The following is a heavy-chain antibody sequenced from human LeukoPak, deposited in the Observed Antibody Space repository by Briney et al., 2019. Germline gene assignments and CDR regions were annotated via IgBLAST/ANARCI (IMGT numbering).Heavy chain of an antibody. CDR3: ARELSNDAFDI. CDR1: GGSISSYY. V-gene: IGHV4-59*01. CDR2: IYYSGST. Sequence: SETLSLTCTVSGGSISSYYWSWIRQPPGKGLEWIGYIYYSGSTNYNPSLKSRVTISVDTSKNQFSLELSSVTAADTAVYYCARELSNDAFDIWGQGTMVTVSS. D-gene: IGHD3-3*02. J-gene: IGHJ3*02.